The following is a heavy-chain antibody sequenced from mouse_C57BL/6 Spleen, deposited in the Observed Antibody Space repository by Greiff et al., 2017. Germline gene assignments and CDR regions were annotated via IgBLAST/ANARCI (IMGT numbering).Heavy chain of an antibody. D-gene: IGHD2-14*01. CDR3: APYDARCAY. J-gene: IGHJ3*01. Sequence: VKLMESGAELVRPGASVTLSCTASGYTFTDYEMHWVKQTPVHGLEWIGAIDPETGGTSYNQTFKGKAILTVDKSSSTAYMQLSSLTSEDSAVYYCAPYDARCAYWGQGTLVTVSA. V-gene: IGHV1-15*01. CDR2: IDPETGGT. CDR1: GYTFTDYE.